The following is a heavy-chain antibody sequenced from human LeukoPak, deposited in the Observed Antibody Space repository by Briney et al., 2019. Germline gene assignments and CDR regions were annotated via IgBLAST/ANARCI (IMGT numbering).Heavy chain of an antibody. D-gene: IGHD3-9*01. CDR3: ARDGGEYYDILTGYYKDYYYGMDV. CDR2: ISSSSSYI. CDR1: GFTFSSYS. V-gene: IGHV3-21*01. J-gene: IGHJ6*02. Sequence: GGSLRLSCAASGFTFSSYSMNWVRQAPGKGLEWVSSISSSSSYIYYADSVKGRFTIPRDNAKNSLYLQMNSLRAEDTAVYYCARDGGEYYDILTGYYKDYYYGMDVWGQGTLVTVSS.